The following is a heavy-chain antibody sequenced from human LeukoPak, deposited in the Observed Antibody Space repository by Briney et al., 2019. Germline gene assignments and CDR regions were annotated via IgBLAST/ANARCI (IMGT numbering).Heavy chain of an antibody. J-gene: IGHJ4*02. CDR3: ASGSPAGDY. V-gene: IGHV3-21*01. D-gene: IGHD1-26*01. Sequence: PGESLKISCAASGFTFSSYSMNWVRQAPGKGLEWVASISSSSSYIYYADSVKGRFAISRDNAKKSLYLQMNSLRAEDTAVYYCASGSPAGDYWGQGTLVTVSS. CDR1: GFTFSSYS. CDR2: ISSSSSYI.